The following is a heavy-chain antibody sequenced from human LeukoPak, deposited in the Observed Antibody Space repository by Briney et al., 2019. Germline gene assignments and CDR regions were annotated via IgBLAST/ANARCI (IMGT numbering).Heavy chain of an antibody. CDR1: GFTFTSYS. D-gene: IGHD1-26*01. J-gene: IGHJ4*02. V-gene: IGHV3-23*01. Sequence: GGSLRPSCAASGFTFTSYSMNWVRQAPGKGLEWVSTISGGGGSTYYADSVKGRFTISRDNSKNTLYLQVNSLRAEDTAVYYCAKGGKWDVTPFDYWGQGTLVTVSS. CDR2: ISGGGGST. CDR3: AKGGKWDVTPFDY.